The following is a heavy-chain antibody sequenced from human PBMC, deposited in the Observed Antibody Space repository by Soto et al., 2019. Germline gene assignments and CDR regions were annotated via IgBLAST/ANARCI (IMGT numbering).Heavy chain of an antibody. D-gene: IGHD2-2*01. CDR2: VIPIFGTA. J-gene: IGHJ6*02. Sequence: SVKVSCKASGGTFSSYAISWVRQAPGQGLEWMGGVIPIFGTANYAQKFQGRVTITADESTSTAYMELSSLRSEDTAVYYCARHDCISTSCYYYYYYGMDVWGQGTTVTVSS. CDR3: ARHDCISTSCYYYYYYGMDV. CDR1: GGTFSSYA. V-gene: IGHV1-69*13.